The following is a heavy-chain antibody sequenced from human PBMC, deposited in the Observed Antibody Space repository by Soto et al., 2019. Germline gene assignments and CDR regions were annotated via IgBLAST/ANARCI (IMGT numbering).Heavy chain of an antibody. CDR2: IYYSGST. CDR3: ARAARPLGYCSGGSCSSGMDV. Sequence: SETLSLTCTVAGGSSSGGGYYWSWIHQHPGKGLEWIGYIYYSGSTYYNPSLKSRVTISVDTSKNQFSLKLSSVTAADTAVYYCARAARPLGYCSGGSCSSGMDVWGQGTTVTVSS. J-gene: IGHJ6*02. V-gene: IGHV4-31*03. D-gene: IGHD2-15*01. CDR1: GGSSSGGGYY.